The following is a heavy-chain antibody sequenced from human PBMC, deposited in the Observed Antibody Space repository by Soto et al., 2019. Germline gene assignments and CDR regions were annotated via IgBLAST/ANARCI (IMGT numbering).Heavy chain of an antibody. J-gene: IGHJ4*02. CDR1: GDSMSSADW. Sequence: QVQLQESGPGLVKPSGTLSLTCAVSGDSMSSADWWSWVRQPPGKGLEWIGEIHHSGGINYHPSLRSRVTISVGMSKNQFSLNLSSVTAADTAVYFCVCNGYYSLDHWGQGTLVIVSP. CDR2: IHHSGGI. D-gene: IGHD6-25*01. V-gene: IGHV4-4*02. CDR3: VCNGYYSLDH.